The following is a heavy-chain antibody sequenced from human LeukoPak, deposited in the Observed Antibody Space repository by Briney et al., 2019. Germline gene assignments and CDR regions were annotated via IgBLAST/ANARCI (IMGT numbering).Heavy chain of an antibody. CDR2: ISGSGGST. V-gene: IGHV3-23*01. CDR1: GFTFSSYG. CDR3: AGARDYQLLPNDY. Sequence: GGSLRLSYAASGFTFSSYGMHWVRQAPGKGLEWVSAISGSGGSTYYADSVKGRFTISRDNPKNTLYLQMNSLRAEDTAVYYCAGARDYQLLPNDYWGQGTLVTVSS. J-gene: IGHJ4*02. D-gene: IGHD2-2*01.